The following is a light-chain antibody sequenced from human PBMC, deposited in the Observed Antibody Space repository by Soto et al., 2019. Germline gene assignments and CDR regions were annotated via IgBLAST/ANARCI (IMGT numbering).Light chain of an antibody. Sequence: DIQMTQSPSTLSASVGDTVTVTCRASQSVSGWLAWYQQKPGEAPKLLIYKASSLEGGVPSRSSGSGSGTEFTLTISSLHPDDSATYYCQQYDSFSRTFGPGTKVDIK. CDR3: QQYDSFSRT. CDR1: QSVSGW. J-gene: IGKJ1*01. CDR2: KAS. V-gene: IGKV1-5*03.